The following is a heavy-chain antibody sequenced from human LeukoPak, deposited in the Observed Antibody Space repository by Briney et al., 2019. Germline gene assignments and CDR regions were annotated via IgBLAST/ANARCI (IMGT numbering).Heavy chain of an antibody. J-gene: IGHJ4*02. CDR2: ISSSGGSTI. CDR1: GSTFSDYY. CDR3: ARGRGVIIVDY. D-gene: IGHD3-10*01. V-gene: IGHV3-11*01. Sequence: GGSLRLSCAASGSTFSDYYMSWIRQAPGKGLEWVSYISSSGGSTIYYADSVKGRFTISRDNAKNSLYLQMNSLRAEDTAVYYCARGRGVIIVDYWGQGTLVTVSS.